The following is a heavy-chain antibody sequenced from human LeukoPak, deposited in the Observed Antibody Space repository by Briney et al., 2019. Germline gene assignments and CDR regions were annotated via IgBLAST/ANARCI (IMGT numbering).Heavy chain of an antibody. Sequence: SETLSLTCTVSGGSISSHYWSWIRQPPGKGLEWIGYIYYSGSTNYNPSLKSRVTISVDTSKNQFSLKLSSVTVADTAVYYCAREPKTYYYDSSGYFDYWGQGTLVTVSS. D-gene: IGHD3-22*01. CDR3: AREPKTYYYDSSGYFDY. J-gene: IGHJ4*02. V-gene: IGHV4-59*11. CDR1: GGSISSHY. CDR2: IYYSGST.